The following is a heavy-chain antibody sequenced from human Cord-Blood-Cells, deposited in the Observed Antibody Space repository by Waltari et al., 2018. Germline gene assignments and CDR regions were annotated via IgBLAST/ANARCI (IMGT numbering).Heavy chain of an antibody. V-gene: IGHV2-70*04. D-gene: IGHD3-10*01. CDR2: IDWDDDK. J-gene: IGHJ4*02. Sequence: QVTLKESGPALVKPTQTLTLTCTFSGFSLRTSGMRVSWIRQPPGKSLEWLARIDWDDDKFYSTSLKTRLTISKDTSKNQVVLTMTNMDPVDTATYYCAXMTAXRGDFDYWGQGTLVTVSX. CDR3: AXMTAXRGDFDY. CDR1: GFSLRTSGMR.